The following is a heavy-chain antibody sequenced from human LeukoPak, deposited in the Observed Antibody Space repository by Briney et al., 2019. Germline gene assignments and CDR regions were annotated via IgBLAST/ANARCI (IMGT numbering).Heavy chain of an antibody. D-gene: IGHD2-2*01. V-gene: IGHV3-30*02. J-gene: IGHJ4*02. CDR1: GFTFSSYG. Sequence: GGSLRLSCAASGFTFSSYGMHWVRQAPGKGLEWVASIRYDGSNKYYADSVKGRFTISRDNSKNTLYLQMNSLRAEDTAVYYCAKDKEDIVVVPAANFGGNPLDYWGQGTLVTVSS. CDR2: IRYDGSNK. CDR3: AKDKEDIVVVPAANFGGNPLDY.